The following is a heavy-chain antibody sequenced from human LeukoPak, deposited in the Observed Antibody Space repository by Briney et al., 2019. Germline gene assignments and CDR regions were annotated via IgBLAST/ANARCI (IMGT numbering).Heavy chain of an antibody. CDR3: AKRGSKDYFDY. Sequence: GGSLRLSCAASGFTFSSYAMSWVRQAPGKGLEWVSAISGSGGSTYYADSVKGRFAISRNNSKNTLYLQMNSLRAEDTAVYYCAKRGSKDYFDYWGQGTLVTVSS. V-gene: IGHV3-23*01. D-gene: IGHD3-10*01. CDR2: ISGSGGST. CDR1: GFTFSSYA. J-gene: IGHJ4*02.